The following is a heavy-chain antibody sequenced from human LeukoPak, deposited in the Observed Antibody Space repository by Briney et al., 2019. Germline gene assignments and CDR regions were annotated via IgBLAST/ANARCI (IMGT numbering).Heavy chain of an antibody. CDR1: GFTFSSYA. J-gene: IGHJ5*02. Sequence: GGSLRLSCAASGFTFSSYAMSWVRQAPGKGLEWVSAISGSGGSTYYADSVKGRFTTSRDNSKNTLYLQMDSLRAEDTAVYYCAKEGYCGGDCYPPWFDPWGQGTLVTVSS. D-gene: IGHD2-21*02. V-gene: IGHV3-23*01. CDR2: ISGSGGST. CDR3: AKEGYCGGDCYPPWFDP.